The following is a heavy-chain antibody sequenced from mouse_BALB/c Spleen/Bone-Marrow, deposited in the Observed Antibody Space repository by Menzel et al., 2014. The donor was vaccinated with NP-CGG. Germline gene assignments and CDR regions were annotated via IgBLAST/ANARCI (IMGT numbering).Heavy chain of an antibody. J-gene: IGHJ1*01. D-gene: IGHD2-1*01. Sequence: EVHLVESGGGLVQPGGSLRLSCATSGFTFSDYYMSWVRQPPGKALEWLGFIRNKANGYTTEYSASVKGRFTISRDNSQSSLYLQMNTLRAEDSATYYCARDTNYVNYYWYFDVWGEGTTVTVSS. CDR1: GFTFSDYY. CDR3: ARDTNYVNYYWYFDV. V-gene: IGHV7-3*02. CDR2: IRNKANGYTT.